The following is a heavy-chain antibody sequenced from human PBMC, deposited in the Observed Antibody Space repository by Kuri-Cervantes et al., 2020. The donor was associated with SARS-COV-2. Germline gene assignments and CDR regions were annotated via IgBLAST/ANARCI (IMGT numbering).Heavy chain of an antibody. Sequence: GGSLRLSCAASGFTFSSYGMHWVRQAPGKGLEWVAVISYDGSNKYYADSVKGRFTISRDNSKNTLYLQMNSLRAEDTAVYYCARVGYYDSSGYYTNKGYFDYWGQGTLVTVSS. J-gene: IGHJ4*02. CDR2: ISYDGSNK. D-gene: IGHD3-22*01. CDR3: ARVGYYDSSGYYTNKGYFDY. CDR1: GFTFSSYG. V-gene: IGHV3-30*03.